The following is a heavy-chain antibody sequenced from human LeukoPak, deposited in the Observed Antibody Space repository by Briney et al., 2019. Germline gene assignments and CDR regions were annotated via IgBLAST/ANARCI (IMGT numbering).Heavy chain of an antibody. CDR3: ARHKGAYSSTWYFAFDI. CDR1: GGSISSYY. D-gene: IGHD6-13*01. CDR2: IYTSGST. V-gene: IGHV4-4*07. J-gene: IGHJ3*02. Sequence: SETLSLTCTVSGGSISSYYWSWIRQPAGKGLEWIGRIYTSGSTNYNPSLKSRVTISVDTSKNQFSLKLSSVTAADTAVYYCARHKGAYSSTWYFAFDIWGQGTMVTVSS.